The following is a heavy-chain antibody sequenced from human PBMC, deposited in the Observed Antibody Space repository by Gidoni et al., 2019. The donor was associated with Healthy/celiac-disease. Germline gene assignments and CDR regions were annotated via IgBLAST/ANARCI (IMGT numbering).Heavy chain of an antibody. V-gene: IGHV3-30-3*01. CDR2: ISYDGSNK. D-gene: IGHD1-26*01. CDR3: ARGGSGSVNAFDI. J-gene: IGHJ3*02. Sequence: QVQLVESGGGVVQPGRSRRLSCAASGFTFSNYAMHWVRQAPGKGLDWVALISYDGSNKYFADSVKGRFTISRDNSNNTLFLQMNSLRPEDTTVYYCARGGSGSVNAFDIWGQGTMVTVSS. CDR1: GFTFSNYA.